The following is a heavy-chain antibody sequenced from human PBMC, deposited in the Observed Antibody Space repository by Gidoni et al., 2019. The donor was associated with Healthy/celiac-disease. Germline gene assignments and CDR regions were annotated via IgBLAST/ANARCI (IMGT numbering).Heavy chain of an antibody. V-gene: IGHV3-21*01. D-gene: IGHD3-10*01. CDR1: GFTFSSYS. CDR2: ISSSSSYI. CDR3: ARDRLGSYYYGMDV. Sequence: EVQLGESGGGLGKPGGALRIAGAASGFTFSSYSMNWVRQAPGKGLGWVSSISSSSSYIYSADSVKGRFTISRDNAKNSLYLQMNSLRAEDTAVYYCARDRLGSYYYGMDVWGQGPTVTVSS. J-gene: IGHJ6*02.